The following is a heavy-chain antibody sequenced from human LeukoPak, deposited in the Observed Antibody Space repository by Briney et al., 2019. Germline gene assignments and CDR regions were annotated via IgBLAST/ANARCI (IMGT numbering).Heavy chain of an antibody. Sequence: SETLSLTCAVYGVSFSGYYWSWLRQPPGKGLEWIGEINHSGSTNYNPSLKSRVTISVDTSKTQFSLKLSSVTAADTAVYYCARGNPYGSGSYYFDYWGQGTLVTVSS. D-gene: IGHD3-10*01. V-gene: IGHV4-34*01. CDR2: INHSGST. CDR1: GVSFSGYY. CDR3: ARGNPYGSGSYYFDY. J-gene: IGHJ4*02.